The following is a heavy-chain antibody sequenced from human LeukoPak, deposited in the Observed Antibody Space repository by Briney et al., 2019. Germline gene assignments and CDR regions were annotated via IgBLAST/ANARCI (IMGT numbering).Heavy chain of an antibody. J-gene: IGHJ4*02. CDR1: GGSFSGCY. CDR3: ARESIAAAGTPLDY. Sequence: SSETLSLTCAVYGGSFSGCYWSWIRQPPGKGLEWIGEINHSGSTNYNPSLKSRVTISVDTSKNQFSLKLSSVTAADTAVYYCARESIAAAGTPLDYWGQGTLVTVSS. CDR2: INHSGST. D-gene: IGHD6-13*01. V-gene: IGHV4-34*01.